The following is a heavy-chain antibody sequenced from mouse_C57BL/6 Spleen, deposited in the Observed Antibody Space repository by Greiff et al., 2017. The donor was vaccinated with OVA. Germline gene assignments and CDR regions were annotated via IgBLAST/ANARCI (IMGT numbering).Heavy chain of an antibody. CDR3: ARYDGYSSWFAY. CDR1: GYTFTDYN. Sequence: EVKLMESGPELVKPGASVKIPCKASGYTFTDYNMDWVKQSHGKSLEWIGDINPNNGGTIYNQKFKGKATLTVDKSSSTAYMELRSLTSEDTAVYYCARYDGYSSWFAYWGQGTLVTVSA. V-gene: IGHV1-18*01. CDR2: INPNNGGT. J-gene: IGHJ3*01. D-gene: IGHD2-3*01.